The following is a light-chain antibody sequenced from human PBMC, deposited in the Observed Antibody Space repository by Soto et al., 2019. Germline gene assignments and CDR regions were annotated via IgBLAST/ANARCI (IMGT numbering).Light chain of an antibody. J-gene: IGKJ5*01. Sequence: IVLTQSPATLSLSPGKRATLSFRASQNISSYLIWYQQKPGQAPRLLIYDVSDRATGIPDRFSGSGSGTDFTLTISRLEPEDFAVYYCQQYVDSPITFGQGTRLEIK. CDR1: QNISSY. V-gene: IGKV3-11*01. CDR2: DVS. CDR3: QQYVDSPIT.